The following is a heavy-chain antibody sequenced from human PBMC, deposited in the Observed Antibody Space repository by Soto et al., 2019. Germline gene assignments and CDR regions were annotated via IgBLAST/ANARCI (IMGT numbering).Heavy chain of an antibody. CDR2: INPNSGGT. CDR1: GYTFSDYY. V-gene: IGHV1-2*02. D-gene: IGHD1-1*01. CDR3: AREPATEKPEGVDF. Sequence: ASVKVSCKASGYTFSDYYIHWVRQAAGQGLEWMGWINPNSGGTKYAPKFQGGVTMTRDTSITTAYMELSRLRSGDTAVYYCAREPATEKPEGVDFWGQGTLVTVSS. J-gene: IGHJ4*02.